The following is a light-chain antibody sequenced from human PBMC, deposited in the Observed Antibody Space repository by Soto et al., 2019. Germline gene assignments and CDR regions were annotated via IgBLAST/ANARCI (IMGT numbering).Light chain of an antibody. CDR1: SSDVGTYNY. Sequence: QSAPTQPASVSGSPGQSITISCTGTSSDVGTYNYVSWYQHHPGKAPKVMIYEVSNRPSGVSNRFSGSKSGNTASLTISGLQAEDEADYYCSSYTTRSTLVFGGGTKVTVL. CDR2: EVS. CDR3: SSYTTRSTLV. V-gene: IGLV2-14*01. J-gene: IGLJ3*02.